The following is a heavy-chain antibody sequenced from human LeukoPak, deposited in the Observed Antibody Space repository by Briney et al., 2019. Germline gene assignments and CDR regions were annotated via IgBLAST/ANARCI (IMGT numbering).Heavy chain of an antibody. Sequence: SETLSLTCTVSGSLRTYFWTWIRQAPGKGLEYVGYIHHSGSTNYSPALKSRVTISVDMSKNQFSLRLSSVTAADTAVYYCARTGGSFYFYYYLDVWGKGTTVTVSS. V-gene: IGHV4-59*12. J-gene: IGHJ6*03. CDR1: GSLRTYF. D-gene: IGHD1-26*01. CDR3: ARTGGSFYFYYYLDV. CDR2: IHHSGST.